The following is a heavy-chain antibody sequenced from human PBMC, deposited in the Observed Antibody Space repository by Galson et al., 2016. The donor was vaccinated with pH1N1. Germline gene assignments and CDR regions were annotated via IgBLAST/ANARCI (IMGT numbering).Heavy chain of an antibody. CDR2: INWDDNK. CDR1: GFSVSSSGMC. Sequence: ALVKPTQTLTLTCNFSGFSVSSSGMCVSWIRQPPGKALEWLARINWDDNKYYSTSLKTRLTISKDTSKNQVVLTVTNMDPVDTATYYCARINHGDYSNYFDYWGQGTLVTDSS. J-gene: IGHJ4*02. V-gene: IGHV2-70*11. CDR3: ARINHGDYSNYFDY. D-gene: IGHD4-17*01.